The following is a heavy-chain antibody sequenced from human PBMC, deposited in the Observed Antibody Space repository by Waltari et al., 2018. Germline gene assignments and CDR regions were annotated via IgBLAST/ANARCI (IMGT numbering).Heavy chain of an antibody. CDR2: ISYDGSNK. J-gene: IGHJ4*02. V-gene: IGHV3-30-3*01. CDR1: GFTFSSYA. Sequence: GSGGGVVQPGRSLRLSCAASGFTFSSYAMHWVRQAPGKGLEWVAVISYDGSNKYYADSVKGRFTISRDNSKNTLYLQMNSLRAEDTAVYYCARGGYDFWSGSFDYWGQGTLVTVSS. CDR3: ARGGYDFWSGSFDY. D-gene: IGHD3-3*01.